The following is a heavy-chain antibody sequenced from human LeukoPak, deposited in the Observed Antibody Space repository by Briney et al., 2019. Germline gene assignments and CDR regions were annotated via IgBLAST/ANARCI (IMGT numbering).Heavy chain of an antibody. Sequence: GASVKVSCKASGYTFTSYGISGVRQAPGQGLEWMGWISAYNGNTNYAQKLRGRGTMTTDTSTSTAYMELRSLRSDDTAVYYCARDGLYYDYVWGSYRYIGYWGQGTLVTVSS. V-gene: IGHV1-18*01. CDR2: ISAYNGNT. D-gene: IGHD3-16*02. J-gene: IGHJ4*02. CDR1: GYTFTSYG. CDR3: ARDGLYYDYVWGSYRYIGY.